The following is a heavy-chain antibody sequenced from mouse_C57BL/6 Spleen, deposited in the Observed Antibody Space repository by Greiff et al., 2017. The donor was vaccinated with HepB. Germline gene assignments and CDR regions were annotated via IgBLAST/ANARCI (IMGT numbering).Heavy chain of an antibody. J-gene: IGHJ4*01. Sequence: VKLMESGPGLVQPSQSLSITCTVSGFSLTSYGVHWVRQSPGKGLEWLGVIWRGGSTDYNAAFMSRLSITKDNSKSQVFFKMNSLQADDTAIYYCAKNKGVFYDGKDYYAMDYWGQGTSVTVSS. CDR2: IWRGGST. CDR1: GFSLTSYG. CDR3: AKNKGVFYDGKDYYAMDY. V-gene: IGHV2-5*01. D-gene: IGHD2-3*01.